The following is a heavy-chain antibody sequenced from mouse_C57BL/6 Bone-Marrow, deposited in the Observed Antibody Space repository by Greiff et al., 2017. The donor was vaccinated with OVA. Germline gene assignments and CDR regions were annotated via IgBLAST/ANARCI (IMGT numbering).Heavy chain of an antibody. V-gene: IGHV1-80*01. Sequence: VQLMQSGAELVKPGASVKISCKASGYAFTSYWLNWVKQRPGKGLEWIGQFYPGDGDTNYNGKFKGKATLTADKSSSTAYMQLSSLTSEDSAVDFCGRRGRDAYYFDYWGQGTTVTVSS. J-gene: IGHJ2*01. CDR3: GRRGRDAYYFDY. CDR2: FYPGDGDT. CDR1: GYAFTSYW. D-gene: IGHD3-3*01.